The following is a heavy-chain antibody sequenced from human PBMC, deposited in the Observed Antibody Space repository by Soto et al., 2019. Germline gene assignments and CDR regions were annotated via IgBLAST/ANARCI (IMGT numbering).Heavy chain of an antibody. Sequence: PGGSLRLSCAACGFTFSSYGMHWVRQAPGKGLEWVAVISYDGSNKYYADSVKGRFTISRDNSKNTLYLQMNSLRAEDTAVYYCATYDFWSGYHFDYWGQGTLVTVSS. CDR3: ATYDFWSGYHFDY. CDR1: GFTFSSYG. CDR2: ISYDGSNK. V-gene: IGHV3-30*03. J-gene: IGHJ4*02. D-gene: IGHD3-3*01.